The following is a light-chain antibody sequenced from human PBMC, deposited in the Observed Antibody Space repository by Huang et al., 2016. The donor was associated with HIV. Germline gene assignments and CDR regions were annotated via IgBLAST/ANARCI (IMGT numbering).Light chain of an antibody. V-gene: IGKV1-33*01. J-gene: IGKJ5*01. CDR1: QGISSE. CDR3: QQYDNVPIS. Sequence: DIQMTQSPSSLSASVGDRVTITCQASQGISSELNWYQQQTGKAPKVLMYAASNLETGVPSRFSGSGSGTNCTFTISSLQPEDIATYYCQQYDNVPISFGQGTRLEI. CDR2: AAS.